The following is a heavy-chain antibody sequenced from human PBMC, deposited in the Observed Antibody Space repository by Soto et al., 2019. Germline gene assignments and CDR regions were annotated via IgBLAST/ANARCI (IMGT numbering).Heavy chain of an antibody. CDR2: ISSSGTTI. J-gene: IGHJ6*02. V-gene: IGHV3-11*01. CDR1: GFTFSDYY. CDR3: AKGYVWGSYRPSMDV. Sequence: PGGSLRLSCAASGFTFSDYYMSWIRQAPGKGLEWVSYISSSGTTIYYADSVKGRFTISRDNARNSLFLQMNSLRAEDTAVYYCAKGYVWGSYRPSMDVWGHGTTVTSP. D-gene: IGHD3-16*02.